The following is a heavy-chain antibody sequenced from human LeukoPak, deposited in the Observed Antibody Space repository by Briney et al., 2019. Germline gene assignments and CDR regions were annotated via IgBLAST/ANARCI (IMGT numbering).Heavy chain of an antibody. J-gene: IGHJ4*02. CDR3: ARFSNDHGVKFDY. D-gene: IGHD4-17*01. Sequence: SETLSLTCTVSGGSISSGGYYWSWIRQHPGKGLEWIGYIYYSGTAYYNPSLKSRVTMSVDTSKNQFSLKLDSVTAADTAVYYCARFSNDHGVKFDYWGQGTLVTVSS. CDR1: GGSISSGGYY. CDR2: IYYSGTA. V-gene: IGHV4-31*03.